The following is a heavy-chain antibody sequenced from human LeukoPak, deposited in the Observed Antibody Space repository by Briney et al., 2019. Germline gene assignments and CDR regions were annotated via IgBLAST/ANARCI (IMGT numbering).Heavy chain of an antibody. J-gene: IGHJ4*02. V-gene: IGHV3-23*01. CDR2: ISGSGGST. CDR3: AKDLTPTYYYGSGSYYNGGLFYDY. CDR1: GFTFSSYG. D-gene: IGHD3-10*01. Sequence: SGGSRRLSCAASGFTFSSYGMSWVRQAPGKGLEWVSAISGSGGSTYYADSVKGRFTISRDNSKNTLYLQMNSLRAEDTAVYYCAKDLTPTYYYGSGSYYNGGLFYDYWGQGTLVTVSS.